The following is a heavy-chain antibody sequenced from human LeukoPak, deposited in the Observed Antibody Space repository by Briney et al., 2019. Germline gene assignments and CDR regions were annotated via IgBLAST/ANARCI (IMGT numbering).Heavy chain of an antibody. CDR1: GFTFSSYA. CDR3: AKAQGVVPAKTLLIYYYGMDV. J-gene: IGHJ6*02. CDR2: ISGSGGST. V-gene: IGHV3-23*01. D-gene: IGHD2-2*01. Sequence: AGGSLRLSCAASGFTFSSYAMSWVRQAPGKGLEWVSAISGSGGSTYYADSVKGRFTISRDNSKNTLYLQMNSLRAEDTAVYYCAKAQGVVPAKTLLIYYYGMDVWGQGTTVTVSS.